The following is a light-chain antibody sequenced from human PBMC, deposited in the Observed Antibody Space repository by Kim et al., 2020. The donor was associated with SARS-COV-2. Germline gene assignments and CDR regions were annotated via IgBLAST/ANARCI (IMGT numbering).Light chain of an antibody. CDR1: RLRTYY. Sequence: ALGQTVRITCQGDRLRTYYASWYQQKPGQAPILVFYGRNNRPSGIPDRFSGSSSGNTASLTVTGAQAVDEADYYCNSRDNSGDHVVFGGGTKLIVL. CDR2: GRN. J-gene: IGLJ3*02. CDR3: NSRDNSGDHVV. V-gene: IGLV3-19*01.